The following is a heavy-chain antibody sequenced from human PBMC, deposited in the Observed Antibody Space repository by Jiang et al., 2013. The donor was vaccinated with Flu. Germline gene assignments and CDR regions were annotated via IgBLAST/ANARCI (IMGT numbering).Heavy chain of an antibody. D-gene: IGHD5-12*01. V-gene: IGHV4-39*07. CDR1: GGSISSSSYY. Sequence: TLSLTCTVSGGSISSSSYYWGWIRQPPGKGLEWIGSIYYSGSTYYNPSLKSRVTISVDTSKNQFSLKLSSVTAADTAVYYCARGIVATIPSWFDPWGQGTLVTVSS. CDR2: IYYSGST. J-gene: IGHJ5*02. CDR3: ARGIVATIPSWFDP.